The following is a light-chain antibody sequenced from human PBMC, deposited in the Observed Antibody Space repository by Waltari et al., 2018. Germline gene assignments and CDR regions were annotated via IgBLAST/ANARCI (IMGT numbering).Light chain of an antibody. CDR1: GSNIGART. V-gene: IGLV1-44*01. Sequence: QSVLTQSPSTSGTPGQTVTIFCSGSGSNIGARTVNWYQQLPGPAPKLLISSNNQRPSGVPDRFSGSKSGSSASLAISRLQSEDEADYYCAAWDDTLNGVLFGGGTKLTVL. CDR3: AAWDDTLNGVL. CDR2: SNN. J-gene: IGLJ2*01.